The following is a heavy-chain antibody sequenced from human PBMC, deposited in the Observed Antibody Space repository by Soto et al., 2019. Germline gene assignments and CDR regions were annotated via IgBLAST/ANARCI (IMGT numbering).Heavy chain of an antibody. J-gene: IGHJ5*02. Sequence: ASVKVSCKASGYTFTSYGISWVRQAPGQGLEWMGWNSAYNGNTNYAQKLQGRVTMTTDTSTSTAYMELRSLRSDDTAVYYCARGYCSSTSCYLVRVYWFDPWGQGTLVTVSS. CDR1: GYTFTSYG. V-gene: IGHV1-18*01. CDR3: ARGYCSSTSCYLVRVYWFDP. D-gene: IGHD2-2*01. CDR2: NSAYNGNT.